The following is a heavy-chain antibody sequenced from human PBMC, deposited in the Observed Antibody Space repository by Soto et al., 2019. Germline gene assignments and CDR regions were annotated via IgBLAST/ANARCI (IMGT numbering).Heavy chain of an antibody. D-gene: IGHD3-22*01. CDR2: IYRSGDT. CDR3: ARVAYFDTTGYYYYFDY. J-gene: IGHJ4*02. Sequence: SETLSLTCAVSGYSISSGYYWGWIRQPPGKGLEWIGSIYRSGDTYYNPSLKSRVTISLDTSKNQFSLKLSSVTAADTAVYYCARVAYFDTTGYYYYFDYWGQGTLVTVSS. V-gene: IGHV4-38-2*01. CDR1: GYSISSGYY.